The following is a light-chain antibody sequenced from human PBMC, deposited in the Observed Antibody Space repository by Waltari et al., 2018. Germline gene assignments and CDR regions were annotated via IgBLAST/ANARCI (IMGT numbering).Light chain of an antibody. CDR3: QHYNTESRP. CDR2: HAS. V-gene: IGKV1-5*03. J-gene: IGKJ1*01. Sequence: DIQMTQSPSTLSASVGDRVTITCRASQTISTWLAWYQQRPGKAPKLQIYHASTLESGVPARFSSSGVETQFTLTISGLQPDDFATYYCQHYNTESRPFGQGTKVEIK. CDR1: QTISTW.